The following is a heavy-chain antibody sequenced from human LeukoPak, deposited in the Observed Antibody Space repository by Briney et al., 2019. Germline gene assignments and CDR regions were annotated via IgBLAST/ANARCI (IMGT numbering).Heavy chain of an antibody. D-gene: IGHD2-21*02. J-gene: IGHJ4*02. V-gene: IGHV1-69*04. CDR1: GGTFSSYA. CDR3: AAQMGVVTPTDY. Sequence: SVKVFCKASGGTFSSYAISWVRQAPGQGLEWMGRIIPILGIANYAQKFQGRVTITADKSTSTAYMELSSLKSEDTAVYYCAAQMGVVTPTDYWGQGTLVTVSS. CDR2: IIPILGIA.